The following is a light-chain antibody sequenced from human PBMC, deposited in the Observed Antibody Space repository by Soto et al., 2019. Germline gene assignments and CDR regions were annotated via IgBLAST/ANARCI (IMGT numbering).Light chain of an antibody. CDR2: GAS. Sequence: EIVLTQSPVTLSLSPGERATLSCRASQSVSSSYLAWYQQKPGQAPRLLIYGASSRATGIPDRFSGSGSGTDFTLTISRLEPEDFAVYYCQQYGSWLTVGGGTKVDIK. V-gene: IGKV3-20*01. CDR3: QQYGSWLT. J-gene: IGKJ4*01. CDR1: QSVSSSY.